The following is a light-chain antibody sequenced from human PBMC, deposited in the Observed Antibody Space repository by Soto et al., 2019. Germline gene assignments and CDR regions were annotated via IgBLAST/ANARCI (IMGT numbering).Light chain of an antibody. V-gene: IGLV1-44*01. J-gene: IGLJ2*01. CDR3: AAWDDCLNGVV. CDR1: SSNIGIYT. CDR2: GNN. Sequence: QSVLTQPPSASGTPGQRVTISCSGSSSNIGIYTVTWYQQLPGKAPRLLIYGNNQRPSGVPDRFSGSKSGTAASLAISGLQSEDEADYYCAAWDDCLNGVVFGGGTKLTVL.